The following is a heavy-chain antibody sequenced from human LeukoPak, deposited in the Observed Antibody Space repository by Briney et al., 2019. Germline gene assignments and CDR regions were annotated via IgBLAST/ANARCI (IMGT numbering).Heavy chain of an antibody. CDR3: ARGPSLTSYYYYYYMDV. J-gene: IGHJ6*03. CDR1: GGSISSGSYY. V-gene: IGHV4-61*02. Sequence: SQTLSLTCTVSGGSISSGSYYWSWIRQPAGKGLEWIGRIYTSGSTNYNPSLKSRVTISVDTSKNQFSLKLSSVTAADTAVYYCARGPSLTSYYYYYYMDVWGKGTTVTVSS. CDR2: IYTSGST. D-gene: IGHD4/OR15-4a*01.